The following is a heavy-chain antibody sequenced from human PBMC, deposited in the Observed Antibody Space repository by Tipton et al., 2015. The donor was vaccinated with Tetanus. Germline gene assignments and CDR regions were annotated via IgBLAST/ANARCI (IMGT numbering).Heavy chain of an antibody. Sequence: QLVQSGAEVKKPGESLRISCKGSGYSFTKYWINWVRQMPGKGLEWMGRIDPIDSYTDYSPSFQGHVTISADKSISTAFLQWSSRKAPDPAMYSCAGINGEAVDEFSSSSGLDVWGQGTPVPVSS. J-gene: IGHJ6*02. D-gene: IGHD6-19*01. CDR1: GYSFTKYW. CDR2: IDPIDSYT. V-gene: IGHV5-10-1*01. CDR3: AGINGEAVDEFSSSSGLDV.